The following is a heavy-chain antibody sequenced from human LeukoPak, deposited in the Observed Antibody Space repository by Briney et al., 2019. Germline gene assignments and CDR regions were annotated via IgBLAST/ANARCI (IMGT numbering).Heavy chain of an antibody. CDR1: GGSISSGDYY. D-gene: IGHD2-2*01. J-gene: IGHJ5*02. V-gene: IGHV4-30-4*08. Sequence: SQTLSLTCTVSGGSISSGDYYWSWIRQPPGECLEWIGYIYYSGSTYYNPSLKSRVTISVDTSKNQFSLKLSSVTAADTAVYYCARVVPAAIEFGWFDPWGQGTLVTVSS. CDR3: ARVVPAAIEFGWFDP. CDR2: IYYSGST.